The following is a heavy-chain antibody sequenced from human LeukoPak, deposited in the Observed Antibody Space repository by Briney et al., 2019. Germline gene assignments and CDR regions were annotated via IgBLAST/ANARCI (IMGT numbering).Heavy chain of an antibody. Sequence: ASVKVSCKASGYSFTNYYLHWVRQAPGQGFEWMGIINPSGGSTSYAQKFQGRVTMTRDTSTSTVYMELSSLRSEDTAMYYCARGSRWYLWGQGTLVTVSS. V-gene: IGHV1-46*01. CDR1: GYSFTNYY. D-gene: IGHD6-13*01. CDR2: INPSGGST. CDR3: ARGSRWYL. J-gene: IGHJ5*02.